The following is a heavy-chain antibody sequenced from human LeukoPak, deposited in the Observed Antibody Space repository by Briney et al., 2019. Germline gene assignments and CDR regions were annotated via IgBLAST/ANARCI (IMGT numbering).Heavy chain of an antibody. J-gene: IGHJ4*02. V-gene: IGHV1-24*01. CDR3: ATPPGDWGSDYYFDY. Sequence: ASVKVSCKVSGYTLTELSMHWVRQAPGKGLEGTGGFDPEDGETIYAQKFQGRVTMTEDTSTDTAYMELSSLRSEDTAVYYCATPPGDWGSDYYFDYWGQGTLVTVSS. CDR2: FDPEDGET. D-gene: IGHD7-27*01. CDR1: GYTLTELS.